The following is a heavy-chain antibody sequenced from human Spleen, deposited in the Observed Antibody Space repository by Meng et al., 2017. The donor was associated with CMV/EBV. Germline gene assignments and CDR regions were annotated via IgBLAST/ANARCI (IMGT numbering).Heavy chain of an antibody. J-gene: IGHJ4*02. V-gene: IGHV3-7*01. CDR1: GFTFRSYW. CDR2: IKEDGSEK. CDR3: ARDREWRPDY. D-gene: IGHD3-3*01. Sequence: GESLKISCAASGFTFRSYWMVWVRQAPGKGLEWVADIKEDGSEKYYVDSVKGRFTISRDNSKNTLFLQMNSLRLEDTALYYCARDREWRPDYWGQGTLVTVSS.